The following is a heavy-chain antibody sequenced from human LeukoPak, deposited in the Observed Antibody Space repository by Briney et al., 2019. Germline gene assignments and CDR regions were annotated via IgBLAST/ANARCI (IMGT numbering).Heavy chain of an antibody. D-gene: IGHD3-9*01. CDR1: HFTFTTYW. J-gene: IGHJ4*02. CDR3: AKDQSPNYDILTSDY. Sequence: GGSLRLSCAASHFTFTTYWMSWVRQAPGKGLEWVANIKPDGSEKYYVDSVKGRFTISRDNAKNSLYLQMNSLRAEDTAVYYCAKDQSPNYDILTSDYWGQGTLVTVSS. V-gene: IGHV3-7*03. CDR2: IKPDGSEK.